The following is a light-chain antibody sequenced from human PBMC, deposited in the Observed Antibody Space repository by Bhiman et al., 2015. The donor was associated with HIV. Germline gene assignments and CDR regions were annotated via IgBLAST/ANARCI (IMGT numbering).Light chain of an antibody. Sequence: QSALTQPASVSGSPGQSITISCTGTSNDVGAYDYVSWFQQLPGKAPKVMIYDVSNRPSGVSNRFSGSKSGNTASLTISGLQAEDEADYYCSSLTSSSTGVVFGEGTKLTVL. CDR1: SNDVGAYDY. CDR2: DVS. J-gene: IGLJ2*01. CDR3: SSLTSSSTGVV. V-gene: IGLV2-14*03.